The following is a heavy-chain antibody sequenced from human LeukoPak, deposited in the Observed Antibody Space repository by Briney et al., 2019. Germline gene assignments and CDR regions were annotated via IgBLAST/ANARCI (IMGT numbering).Heavy chain of an antibody. Sequence: ASAKVSCKASGYTFTSYGISWVRQAPGQGLEWMGWISAYNGNTNYAQKFQGRVTMTRNTSISTAYMELSSLRSEDTAVYYCARWKRVPAAFYYYYYGMDVWGQGTTVTVSS. V-gene: IGHV1-18*01. CDR1: GYTFTSYG. CDR3: ARWKRVPAAFYYYYYGMDV. D-gene: IGHD2-2*01. J-gene: IGHJ6*02. CDR2: ISAYNGNT.